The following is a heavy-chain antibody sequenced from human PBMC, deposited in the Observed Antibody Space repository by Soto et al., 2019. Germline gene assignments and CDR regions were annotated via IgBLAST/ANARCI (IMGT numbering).Heavy chain of an antibody. CDR1: GFIFRSYS. J-gene: IGHJ4*02. CDR2: ITGSSAYI. D-gene: IGHD3-10*01. CDR3: TREITRTSFDL. V-gene: IGHV3-21*06. Sequence: GGSLRLFCAASGFIFRSYSMACVRQAPGKGLEWLSYITGSSAYIYYADSVRGRFTISRDNAQNSLYLHVNNLRAEDTAVYYCTREITRTSFDLWGQGTLVTVSS.